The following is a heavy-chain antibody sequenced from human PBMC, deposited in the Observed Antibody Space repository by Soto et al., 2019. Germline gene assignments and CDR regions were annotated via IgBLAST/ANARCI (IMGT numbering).Heavy chain of an antibody. D-gene: IGHD6-13*01. V-gene: IGHV3-30-3*01. J-gene: IGHJ4*02. CDR1: GLTFSSYG. Sequence: GGSLRLSCAASGLTFSSYGMHWVRKDPGKGLEWVAVISYDASNKYYADSVKGRFTISRDNSKNTVYLQMNSLRAEDTAVYYCARGYSSSSAAFDYWGQGALVTVSS. CDR3: ARGYSSSSAAFDY. CDR2: ISYDASNK.